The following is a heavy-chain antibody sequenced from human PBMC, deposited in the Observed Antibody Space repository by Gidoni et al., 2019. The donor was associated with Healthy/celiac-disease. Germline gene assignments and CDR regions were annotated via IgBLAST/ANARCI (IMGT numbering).Heavy chain of an antibody. D-gene: IGHD2-2*01. CDR3: ARLLGPYCSSTSCYTSDAFDI. CDR2: IYYSGST. V-gene: IGHV4-59*08. CDR1: GGSISSYY. J-gene: IGHJ3*02. Sequence: QVQLQESGPGLVKPSETLSLTCTVSGGSISSYYWSWIRQPPGKGLEWIGYIYYSGSTNYNPSLKSRVTISVDTSKNQFSLKLSSVTAADTAVYYCARLLGPYCSSTSCYTSDAFDIWGQGTMVTVSS.